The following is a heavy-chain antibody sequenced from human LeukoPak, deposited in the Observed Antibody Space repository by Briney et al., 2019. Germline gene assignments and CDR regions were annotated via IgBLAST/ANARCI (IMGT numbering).Heavy chain of an antibody. CDR3: ARDPGYSSSWYGGGDY. D-gene: IGHD6-13*01. Sequence: ASVKVSCEASGYTFTSYYMHWVRQAPGQGLEWMGIIDPSGGSTSYAQKFQGRVTMTRDTSTSTVYMELSSLRSEDTAVYYCARDPGYSSSWYGGGDYWGQGTLVTVSS. V-gene: IGHV1-46*01. J-gene: IGHJ4*02. CDR2: IDPSGGST. CDR1: GYTFTSYY.